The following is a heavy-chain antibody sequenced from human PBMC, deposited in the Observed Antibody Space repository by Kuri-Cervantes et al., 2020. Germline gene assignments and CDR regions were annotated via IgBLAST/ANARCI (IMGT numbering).Heavy chain of an antibody. CDR2: ISYDGSNK. V-gene: IGHV3-30*03. D-gene: IGHD1-26*01. CDR3: ARGSSGNYFPAYS. CDR1: GLTFSSYG. J-gene: IGHJ4*02. Sequence: GGSLRLSCAASGLTFSSYGMHWVRQAPGEGLEWVAVISYDGSNKYYADSVKGRFTISRDNSKNTLYLQMNSLRAEDTAVYYCARGSSGNYFPAYSWGQGTLVTVSS.